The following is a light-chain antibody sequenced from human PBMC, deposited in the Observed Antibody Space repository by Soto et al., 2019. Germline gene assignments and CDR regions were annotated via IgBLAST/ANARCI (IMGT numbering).Light chain of an antibody. J-gene: IGKJ4*01. CDR2: DAS. CDR1: HDIRNS. CDR3: QQYDNLPLT. Sequence: IQMTQSPSSLSASIGDRFTITCQASHDIRNSLNCYQQTPGKTPKLLISDASKLELGVPPKFSGTGFGTDFSFSIINLQPEDIATYYCQQYDNLPLTVGGGTKVEIK. V-gene: IGKV1-33*01.